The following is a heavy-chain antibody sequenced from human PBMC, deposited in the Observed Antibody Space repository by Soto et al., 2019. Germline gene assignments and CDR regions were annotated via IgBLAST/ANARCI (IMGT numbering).Heavy chain of an antibody. J-gene: IGHJ4*02. CDR2: IYWDDDN. CDR1: GFSLSTSGVG. V-gene: IGHV2-5*02. CDR3: AHLLYYDLLTGHGPFDY. D-gene: IGHD3-9*01. Sequence: QITLKESGPTLVKPTQTLTLTCTFSGFSLSTSGVGVGWIRQPPGKALEWLALIYWDDDNPNSPSLKSRLTHTHATSNNQVVRTMTEIDPVVTATYYCAHLLYYDLLTGHGPFDYWGQGPLVTVSS.